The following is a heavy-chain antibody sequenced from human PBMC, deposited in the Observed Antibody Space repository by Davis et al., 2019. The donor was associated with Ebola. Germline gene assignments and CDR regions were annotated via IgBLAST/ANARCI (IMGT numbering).Heavy chain of an antibody. CDR3: ARGKTAGTLYYYYGMDV. CDR1: GGSFSGYY. J-gene: IGHJ6*04. CDR2: INHSGST. Sequence: MPGGSLRLSCAVYGGSFSGYYWSWIRQPPGKGLEWIGEINHSGSTNYNPSLKSRVTISVDTSKNQFSLKLSSVTAADTAVYYCARGKTAGTLYYYYGMDVWGKGTTVTVSS. V-gene: IGHV4-34*01. D-gene: IGHD6-19*01.